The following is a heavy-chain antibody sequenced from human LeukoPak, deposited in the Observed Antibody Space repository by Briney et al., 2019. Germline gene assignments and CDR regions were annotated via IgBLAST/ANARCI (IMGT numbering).Heavy chain of an antibody. Sequence: ASVKVSCKASGYTFTSYYMHWVRQAPGQGLEWMGIINPSGGSTSYAQKFQGRVTMTRDMSTSTVYMELSSLRSEDTAVYYCARETGLRYFDWSLGDYYYYYMDVWGKGTTVAVSS. V-gene: IGHV1-46*01. J-gene: IGHJ6*03. CDR1: GYTFTSYY. CDR3: ARETGLRYFDWSLGDYYYYYMDV. D-gene: IGHD3-9*01. CDR2: INPSGGST.